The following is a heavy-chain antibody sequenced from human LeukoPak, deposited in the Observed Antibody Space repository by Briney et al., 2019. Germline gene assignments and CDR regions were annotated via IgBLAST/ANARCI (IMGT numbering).Heavy chain of an antibody. V-gene: IGHV3-33*01. CDR2: IWYDGSNK. CDR3: ARDRAYSSRLFDD. J-gene: IGHJ4*02. D-gene: IGHD6-13*01. Sequence: GGSLRLSCAASGFTFSSYGMHWVRQAPGKGLEWVAVIWYDGSNKYYADSVKGRFTISRDNSKNTLYLQMNSLRAEDTAVYYCARDRAYSSRLFDDWGQGTLVTVSS. CDR1: GFTFSSYG.